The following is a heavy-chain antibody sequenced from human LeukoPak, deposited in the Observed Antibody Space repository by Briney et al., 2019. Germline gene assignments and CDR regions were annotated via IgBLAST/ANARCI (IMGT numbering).Heavy chain of an antibody. CDR3: AKDYDILTGPAIDY. V-gene: IGHV3-23*01. CDR2: ISGSGGST. Sequence: GGSLRLSCAASGFTFSSYAMSWVRQAPGKGLEWVSAISGSGGSTYYADSVKGRFTISRDNSKNPLYLQMNSLRPEDTAVYYCAKDYDILTGPAIDYWGQGTLVTVSS. D-gene: IGHD3-9*01. J-gene: IGHJ4*02. CDR1: GFTFSSYA.